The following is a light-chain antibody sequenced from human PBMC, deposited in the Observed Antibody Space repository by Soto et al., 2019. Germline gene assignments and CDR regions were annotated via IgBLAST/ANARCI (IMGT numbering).Light chain of an antibody. CDR2: GAS. J-gene: IGKJ4*01. Sequence: EIVLTQSPGTPSLSPGERATLSCRASQSVSNNYLAWYQQKPGQAPRLLIYGASNRATGIPDRFSGSGSGTDFTLTISRLEPEDFAVYYCQQYGSSPLTFGGGTKVDIK. CDR3: QQYGSSPLT. CDR1: QSVSNNY. V-gene: IGKV3-20*01.